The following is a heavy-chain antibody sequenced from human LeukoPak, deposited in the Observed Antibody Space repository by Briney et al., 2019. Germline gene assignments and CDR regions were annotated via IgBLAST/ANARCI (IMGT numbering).Heavy chain of an antibody. Sequence: GGSLRLSCAASGFTFSNYVMSWVRQAPGKGLEWVSGISGSGGSTYHTDSVKGRFTISRDNSKNTLYLQMNSLRAEDTAVYYCAKSQGAYYYDSSGYPYFDYWGQGTLVTVSS. CDR1: GFTFSNYV. CDR3: AKSQGAYYYDSSGYPYFDY. CDR2: ISGSGGST. D-gene: IGHD3-22*01. J-gene: IGHJ4*02. V-gene: IGHV3-23*01.